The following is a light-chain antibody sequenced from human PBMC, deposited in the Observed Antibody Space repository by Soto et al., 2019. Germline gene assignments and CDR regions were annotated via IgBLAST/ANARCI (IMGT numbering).Light chain of an antibody. CDR2: GAS. CDR1: QDISTW. J-gene: IGKJ1*01. Sequence: DIQMTQSPSSVSASVGDRVTITCRASQDISTWLAWYQQKPGTAPKLLIYGASILQSGVPSRFSGSGSGTDFTLTISSLQPEDFAAYYCQQASSFPPWTFGQGTKVDIK. V-gene: IGKV1-12*01. CDR3: QQASSFPPWT.